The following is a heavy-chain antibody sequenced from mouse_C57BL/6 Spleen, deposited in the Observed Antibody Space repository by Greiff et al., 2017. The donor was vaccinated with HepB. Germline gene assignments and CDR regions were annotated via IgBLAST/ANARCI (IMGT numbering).Heavy chain of an antibody. J-gene: IGHJ2*01. Sequence: VKLLESGAELARPGASVKMSCKASGYTFTSYTMHWVKQRPGQGLEWIGYINPSSGYTKYNQKFKDKATLTADKSSSTAYMQLSSLTSEDSAVYYCARVGYLYYFDYWGQGTTLTVSS. D-gene: IGHD2-2*01. CDR1: GYTFTSYT. V-gene: IGHV1-4*01. CDR2: INPSSGYT. CDR3: ARVGYLYYFDY.